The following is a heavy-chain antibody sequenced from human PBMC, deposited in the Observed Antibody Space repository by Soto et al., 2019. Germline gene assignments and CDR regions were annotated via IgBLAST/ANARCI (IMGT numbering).Heavy chain of an antibody. D-gene: IGHD2-21*02. J-gene: IGHJ5*02. CDR3: AREVVVTTNWFDP. V-gene: IGHV3-74*01. CDR1: GFTFSSYW. CDR2: IDDDGSRT. Sequence: EVQLVESGGGLVQPGGSLRLSCAASGFTFSSYWMHWVRQAPGKGLVWVSRIDDDGSRTIYADSVKGRFTISRDNAKNTLYLQMSSLRAEDTAVYYCAREVVVTTNWFDPWGQGTLVTVSS.